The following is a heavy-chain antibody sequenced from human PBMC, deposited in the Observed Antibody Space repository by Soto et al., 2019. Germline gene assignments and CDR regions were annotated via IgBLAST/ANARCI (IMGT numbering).Heavy chain of an antibody. D-gene: IGHD3-3*01. CDR1: GFTFSSYA. CDR3: AKGPIFAVYNVYDY. Sequence: DVQLLESGGDLVQPGGSLRLSCAASGFTFSSYAMSWVRQAPGKGLEWVSSMSGAGRSSYDADSVKCRFTISRDNSNNTIYRQMNNLRAEDTALYYGAKGPIFAVYNVYDYWGQGTLVTVSS. CDR2: MSGAGRSS. V-gene: IGHV3-23*01. J-gene: IGHJ4*02.